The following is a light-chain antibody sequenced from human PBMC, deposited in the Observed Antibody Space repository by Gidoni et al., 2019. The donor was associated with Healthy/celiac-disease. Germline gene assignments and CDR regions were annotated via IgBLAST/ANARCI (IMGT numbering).Light chain of an antibody. J-gene: IGKJ5*01. CDR1: QRVSSSY. V-gene: IGKV3-20*01. CDR3: QQYGSSPPIT. CDR2: GAS. Sequence: EIVLTQSPGTLSLSPGERATLPCRASQRVSSSYLAWYQQKPGQAPRLLIYGASSRATGIPDRVSGSGSGTDFTLTISRLEPEDFAVYYCQQYGSSPPITFGQGTRLEIK.